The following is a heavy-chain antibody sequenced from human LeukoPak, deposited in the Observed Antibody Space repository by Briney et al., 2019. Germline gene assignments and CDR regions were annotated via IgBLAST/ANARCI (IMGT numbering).Heavy chain of an antibody. D-gene: IGHD2-2*01. J-gene: IGHJ4*02. Sequence: GGSLRLSCAAAGFTFSSYSMSWVRQAPGKGLEWVSSISGSSSYIYYADSVKGRLTISRENAKNSLYLQMHSPRAADTAVYYCARTGVPAALPDYWGQGTLVTVSS. V-gene: IGHV3-21*01. CDR3: ARTGVPAALPDY. CDR1: GFTFSSYS. CDR2: ISGSSSYI.